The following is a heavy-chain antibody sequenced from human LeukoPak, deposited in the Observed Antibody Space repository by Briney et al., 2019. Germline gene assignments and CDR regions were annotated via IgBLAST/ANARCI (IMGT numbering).Heavy chain of an antibody. CDR1: GFTFSSYW. V-gene: IGHV3-74*01. J-gene: IGHJ3*02. D-gene: IGHD2-2*01. CDR2: INTDGSST. Sequence: PGGSLRLSCAASGFTFSSYWMHWVRHAPGKGLVWVSRINTDGSSTSYADSVKGRFTISRDNAKNTLYLQMYSLRAEDTAVYYCARERTLHAFDIWGQGTMVTVSS. CDR3: ARERTLHAFDI.